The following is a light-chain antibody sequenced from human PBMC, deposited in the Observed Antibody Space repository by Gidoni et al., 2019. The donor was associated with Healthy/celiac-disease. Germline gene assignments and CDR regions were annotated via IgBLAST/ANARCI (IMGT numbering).Light chain of an antibody. CDR2: WAS. J-gene: IGKJ2*01. Sequence: DIVMTQSPDYLAVSLGERSTINCKSSQSVLYSSNNKNYLAWSQQKPGQPPKLLIYWASTRESGVPDRFSGSGSGTDFTLTISSLQAEDVAVYYCQQYYSTPPYTFXQXTKLEIK. CDR3: QQYYSTPPYT. V-gene: IGKV4-1*01. CDR1: QSVLYSSNNKNY.